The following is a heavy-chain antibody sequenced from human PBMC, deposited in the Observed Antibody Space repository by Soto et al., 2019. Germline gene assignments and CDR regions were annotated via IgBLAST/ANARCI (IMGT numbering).Heavy chain of an antibody. Sequence: GGSLRLSCAASGFTFSSYGMHWVRQAPGKGLEWVAVISYDGSNKYYADSVKGRFTISRDNSKNTLFLQMNSLRVEDTAVYYCAKTMARLGGYDMNWLAPWGQGTMVTVSS. V-gene: IGHV3-30*18. CDR2: ISYDGSNK. D-gene: IGHD5-12*01. CDR1: GFTFSSYG. J-gene: IGHJ5*02. CDR3: AKTMARLGGYDMNWLAP.